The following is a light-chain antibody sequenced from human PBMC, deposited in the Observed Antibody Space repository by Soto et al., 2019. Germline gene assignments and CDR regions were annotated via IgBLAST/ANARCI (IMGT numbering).Light chain of an antibody. CDR3: CSYTTXNTRQIV. J-gene: IGLJ1*01. CDR1: SSDVVGYNY. CDR2: DVS. Sequence: QSALTQPASVSGSPGQSITISCTGTSSDVVGYNYVSWYQQHPGKAPKFMIYDVSNRPSGVSNRFSGSKSGNTASLTISGLQAEDEADYYCCSYTTXNTRQIVFGTGTKVTVL. V-gene: IGLV2-14*01.